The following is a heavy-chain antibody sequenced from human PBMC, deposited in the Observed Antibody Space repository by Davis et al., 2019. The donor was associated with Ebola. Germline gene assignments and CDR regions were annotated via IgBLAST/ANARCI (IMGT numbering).Heavy chain of an antibody. CDR3: AKDGKNWAFDY. CDR2: IHHDGGSK. J-gene: IGHJ4*02. CDR1: GFTFSDYA. D-gene: IGHD7-27*01. V-gene: IGHV3-30*02. Sequence: GESLKISCAASGFTFSDYAMHWVRQAPGKGLEWVALIHHDGGSKYYGGSVKGRFTISRDISENTVYLQMNSLRPEDTAMYYCAKDGKNWAFDYWGQGTLVTVSS.